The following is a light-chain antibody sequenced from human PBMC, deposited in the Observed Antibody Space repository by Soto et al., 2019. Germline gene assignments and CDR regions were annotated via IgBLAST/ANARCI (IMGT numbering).Light chain of an antibody. Sequence: DIPMTQSPSSLSASVGDRVTITCRAAQSISTYLNWYQHKPGKAPKLLIHTTSSLQSGVPSRFSGSASGTDFTLTISSLQPEDFATYYCHQSYSTPYTFGQGTKLEIK. CDR2: TTS. CDR1: QSISTY. V-gene: IGKV1-39*01. CDR3: HQSYSTPYT. J-gene: IGKJ2*01.